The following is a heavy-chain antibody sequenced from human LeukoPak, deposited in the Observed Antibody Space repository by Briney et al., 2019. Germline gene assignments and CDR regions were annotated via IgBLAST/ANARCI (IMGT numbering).Heavy chain of an antibody. CDR2: ISGSGGST. Sequence: GGSLRLSCAASGFTFSSYAMSWVRQAPGKGLEWISAISGSGGSTYYADSVKGRFTISRDNSKNTLYLQMNSLRAEDTAVYYCAKGGMVRGVQDYWGQGTLVTVSS. D-gene: IGHD3-10*01. J-gene: IGHJ4*02. CDR3: AKGGMVRGVQDY. CDR1: GFTFSSYA. V-gene: IGHV3-23*01.